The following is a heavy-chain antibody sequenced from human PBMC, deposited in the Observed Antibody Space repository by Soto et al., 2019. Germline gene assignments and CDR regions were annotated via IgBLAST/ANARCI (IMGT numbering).Heavy chain of an antibody. CDR2: IYYSGSS. CDR1: GGSISSSSYY. J-gene: IGHJ4*02. V-gene: IGHV4-39*01. D-gene: IGHD3-9*01. Sequence: SETLSLTCTVSGGSISSSSYYWGWIRQPPGKGLEWIGSIYYSGSSYYNPSLISRVTISVDTSKNQFSLKLGSVTAADTAVYYCARLGYYDILTGYSYFDYWGQGTLVTVSS. CDR3: ARLGYYDILTGYSYFDY.